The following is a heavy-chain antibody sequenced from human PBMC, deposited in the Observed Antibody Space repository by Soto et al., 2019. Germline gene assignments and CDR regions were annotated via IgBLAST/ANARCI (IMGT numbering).Heavy chain of an antibody. CDR3: TRDQGGSYDSWFDP. Sequence: VQIVESGGGLVQPGGSLRLSCNFTFSMYSMDWVRQAPGKGLGWVASISSGGVYIKYADSAKGRFTISRDNAKNSVSLQVNSLRVDDTALYFCTRDQGGSYDSWFDPWGQGTLVTVSS. CDR2: ISSGGVYI. J-gene: IGHJ5*02. D-gene: IGHD1-26*01. CDR1: TFSMYS. V-gene: IGHV3-21*02.